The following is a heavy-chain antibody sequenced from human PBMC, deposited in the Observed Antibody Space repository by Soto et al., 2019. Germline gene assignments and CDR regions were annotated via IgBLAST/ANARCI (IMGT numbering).Heavy chain of an antibody. CDR1: GFTFSSYA. V-gene: IGHV3-30-3*01. D-gene: IGHD2-2*02. J-gene: IGHJ5*02. CDR3: AREDIVVVPAAILSWFGP. Sequence: PGGSLRLSCAASGFTFSSYAMHWVRQAPGKGLEWVAVISYDGSNKYYADSVKGRFTISRDNSKNTLYLQMNSLRAEDTAVYYCAREDIVVVPAAILSWFGPGGQGTLVTVSS. CDR2: ISYDGSNK.